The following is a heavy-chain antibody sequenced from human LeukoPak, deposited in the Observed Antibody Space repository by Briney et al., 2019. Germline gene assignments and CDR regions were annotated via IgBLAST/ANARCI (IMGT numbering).Heavy chain of an antibody. V-gene: IGHV3-23*01. CDR1: GFTFSSYA. CDR2: ISGSGGST. D-gene: IGHD1-7*01. CDR3: ARDLKGETTSAWGTFDY. Sequence: GGSLRLSCAASGFTFSSYAMSWVRQAPGKGLEWVSAISGSGGSTYYADSVKGRFTISRDNAKNSLYLQMNSLRAEDTAVYYCARDLKGETTSAWGTFDYWGQGTLVTVSS. J-gene: IGHJ4*02.